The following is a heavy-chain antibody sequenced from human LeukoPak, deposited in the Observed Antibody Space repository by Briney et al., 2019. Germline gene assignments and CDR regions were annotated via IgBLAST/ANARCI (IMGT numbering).Heavy chain of an antibody. J-gene: IGHJ4*02. V-gene: IGHV4-34*01. CDR1: GFTFSNYD. Sequence: PGGSLRLSCAASGFTFSNYDMSWVRQAPGKGLEWIGEINHSGSTNYNPSLKSRVTISLDTSKSQFSLKVRYVTAADTAVYYCARGLNDSWTGENYWGQGTLVTVSS. CDR2: INHSGST. D-gene: IGHD3-3*01. CDR3: ARGLNDSWTGENY.